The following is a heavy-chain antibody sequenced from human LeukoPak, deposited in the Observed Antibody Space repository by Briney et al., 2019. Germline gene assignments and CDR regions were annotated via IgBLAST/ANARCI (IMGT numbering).Heavy chain of an antibody. CDR3: AKAGDGYNPVN. J-gene: IGHJ4*02. CDR1: GFTFSSYD. Sequence: GGSLRLSCAASGFTFSSYDMSWVRQAPGKGLEWVAVIWYDGSNKYYADSVKGRFTISRDNSKNTLYLQMNSLRAEDTAVYYCAKAGDGYNPVNWGQGTLVTVSS. CDR2: IWYDGSNK. V-gene: IGHV3-33*06. D-gene: IGHD5-24*01.